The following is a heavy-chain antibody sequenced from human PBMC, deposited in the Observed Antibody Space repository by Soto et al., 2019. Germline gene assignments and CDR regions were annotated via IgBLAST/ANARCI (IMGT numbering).Heavy chain of an antibody. CDR2: ISSSSSTI. D-gene: IGHD2-15*01. CDR3: ARVHFGPPDPYCSGGSCPNYYFDY. CDR1: GFTFSSYS. J-gene: IGHJ4*02. V-gene: IGHV3-48*02. Sequence: PGGSLRLCCAASGFTFSSYSMNWVRQAPGKGLEWVSYISSSSSTIYYADSVKGRFTISRDNAKNSLYLQMNSLRDEDTAVYYCARVHFGPPDPYCSGGSCPNYYFDYWGQGTLVTVSS.